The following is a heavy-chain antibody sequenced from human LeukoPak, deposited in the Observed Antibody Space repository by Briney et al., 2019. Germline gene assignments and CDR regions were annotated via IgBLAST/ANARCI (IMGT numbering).Heavy chain of an antibody. D-gene: IGHD4-17*01. J-gene: IGHJ5*02. V-gene: IGHV4-30-4*01. CDR3: ARGGGGSSTVTIYWIDP. Sequence: PSETLSLTCTVSGGSISGADYYWSWIRQPPGKGLEWIGYVYHSGLTYCNPSLKSRLAISVDTSKNQFSLNLNSVTAADTAMYYCARGGGGSSTVTIYWIDPWGQGALVTVPS. CDR1: GGSISGADYY. CDR2: VYHSGLT.